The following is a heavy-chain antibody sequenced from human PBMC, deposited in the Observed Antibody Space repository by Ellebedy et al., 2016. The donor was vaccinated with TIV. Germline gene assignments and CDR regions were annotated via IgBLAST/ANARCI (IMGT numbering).Heavy chain of an antibody. J-gene: IGHJ6*02. CDR2: IIPILGIA. CDR3: ARGGLAVADAYYYYGMDV. CDR1: GGTFSSYA. V-gene: IGHV1-69*04. D-gene: IGHD6-19*01. Sequence: ASVKVSCKASGGTFSSYAISWVRQAPGQGLEWMGRIIPILGIANYAQKFQGRVTITRDTSASTAYMELSSLRSEDTAVYYCARGGLAVADAYYYYGMDVWGQGTTVTVSS.